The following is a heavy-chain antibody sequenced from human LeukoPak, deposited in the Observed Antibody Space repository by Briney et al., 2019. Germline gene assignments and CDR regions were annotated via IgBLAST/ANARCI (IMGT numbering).Heavy chain of an antibody. Sequence: PSETLSLTCAVYGGSFSGYYWSWIRQPPGKGLEWIGEINHSGSTNYNPSLKSRVTISVDTSKNQFSLGLTSVTAADTAMYYCARVALYDTSGHNYFDYWGQGTLVTVSS. CDR3: ARVALYDTSGHNYFDY. D-gene: IGHD3-22*01. J-gene: IGHJ4*02. V-gene: IGHV4-34*01. CDR2: INHSGST. CDR1: GGSFSGYY.